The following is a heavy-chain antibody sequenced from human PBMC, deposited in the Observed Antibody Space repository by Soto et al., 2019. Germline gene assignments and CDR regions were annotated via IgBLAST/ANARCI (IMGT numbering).Heavy chain of an antibody. CDR3: AQSPQYSSSLDWFDY. CDR2: IIPIFGTA. J-gene: IGHJ4*02. CDR1: GGTFSSYA. D-gene: IGHD6-13*01. V-gene: IGHV1-69*05. Sequence: QVQLVQSGAEVKKPGSSVKVSCKASGGTFSSYAISWVRQAPGQGLEWMGGIIPIFGTANYAQKFQGRVTIXXDXSXXTAYMELSSLRSEDTAVYYCAQSPQYSSSLDWFDYWGQGTLVTVSS.